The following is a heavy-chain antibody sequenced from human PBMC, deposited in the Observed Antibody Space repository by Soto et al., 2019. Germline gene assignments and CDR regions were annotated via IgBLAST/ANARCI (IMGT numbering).Heavy chain of an antibody. CDR2: THHSGTT. J-gene: IGHJ2*01. Sequence: QVQLQESGPGLVKPSGTLSLTCAVSGGSISSSNWWSCVRQSPGKGLEWIAQTHHSGTTNYTPSHKSQLNIAADKTNNQFSRKLNSVTATDTAVYYCARERADYGCNTGGYFVLWGRGTLVNVSS. V-gene: IGHV4-4*02. CDR3: ARERADYGCNTGGYFVL. D-gene: IGHD4-17*01. CDR1: GGSISSSNW.